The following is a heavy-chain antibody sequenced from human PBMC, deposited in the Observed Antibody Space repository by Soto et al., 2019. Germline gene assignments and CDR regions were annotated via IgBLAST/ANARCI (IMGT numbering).Heavy chain of an antibody. CDR2: IGTAGDT. V-gene: IGHV3-13*04. D-gene: IGHD6-19*01. CDR3: XXXAGAYGMDV. CDR1: GFTFSSYD. J-gene: IGHJ6*02. Sequence: EVQLVESGGGLVQPGGSLRLSCAASGFTFSSYDMHWVRQATGKGLEWVSAIGTAGDTYYPGSVKGRFTISRENAKNSLYLXMNXXRAGDTAVYYXXXXAGAYGMDVWGQGTTVTVSS.